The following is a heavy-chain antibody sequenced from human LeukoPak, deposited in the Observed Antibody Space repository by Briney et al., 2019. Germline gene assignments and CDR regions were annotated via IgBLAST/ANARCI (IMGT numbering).Heavy chain of an antibody. CDR3: AKSAILWSSDDGY. Sequence: ASVKVSCKASGYTFTGYYMHWVRQAPGQGLEWMGWINPNSGGTNYAQKFQGRVTMTRDTSISTVYMELTRLGFHDTAVYYCAKSAILWSSDDGYWGRGTLVTVSS. CDR1: GYTFTGYY. CDR2: INPNSGGT. D-gene: IGHD2-21*01. V-gene: IGHV1-2*02. J-gene: IGHJ4*02.